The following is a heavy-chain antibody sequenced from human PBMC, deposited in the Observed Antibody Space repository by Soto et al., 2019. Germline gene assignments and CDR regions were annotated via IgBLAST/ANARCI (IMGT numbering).Heavy chain of an antibody. CDR1: GGTFSSYA. J-gene: IGHJ3*02. V-gene: IGHV1-69*06. CDR3: ARVKQQHAAFDI. CDR2: IIPIFGTA. Sequence: SVKVSCKASGGTFSSYAISWVRQAPGQGLEWMGGIIPIFGTANYAQKFQGRVTITADKSTSTAYMELSSLRSEDTAVYYCARVKQQHAAFDIWGPGTMVTVSS. D-gene: IGHD6-13*01.